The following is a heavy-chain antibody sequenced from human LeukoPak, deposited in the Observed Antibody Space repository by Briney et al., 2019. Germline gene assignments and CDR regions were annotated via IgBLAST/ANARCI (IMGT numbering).Heavy chain of an antibody. CDR3: ARGRQGDYAGLEFDY. V-gene: IGHV4-34*01. CDR1: GGSFSGYY. J-gene: IGHJ4*02. CDR2: INHSEST. D-gene: IGHD4-23*01. Sequence: SETLSLTCAVYGGSFSGYYWSWIRQPPGKGLEWIGEINHSESTNYNPSLKSRVTISVDTSKNQFSLKLSSVTAADTAVYYCARGRQGDYAGLEFDYWGQGTLVTVSS.